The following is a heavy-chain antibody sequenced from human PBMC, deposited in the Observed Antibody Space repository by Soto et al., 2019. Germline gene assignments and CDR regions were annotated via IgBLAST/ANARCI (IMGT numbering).Heavy chain of an antibody. CDR2: ISAYNGNT. CDR3: ARDVGYCSSSSCYPSFYFYYYGMDV. D-gene: IGHD2-2*01. CDR1: GYTFTSYG. Sequence: QVQLVQSGAEVKKPGASVKVSCKASGYTFTSYGITWVRQAPGQGLEWMGWISAYNGNTNYAQKLQGRVTMTTDTSTRTADMELSSLRSDDTAVYYCARDVGYCSSSSCYPSFYFYYYGMDVWGQGTTVTVSS. J-gene: IGHJ6*02. V-gene: IGHV1-18*01.